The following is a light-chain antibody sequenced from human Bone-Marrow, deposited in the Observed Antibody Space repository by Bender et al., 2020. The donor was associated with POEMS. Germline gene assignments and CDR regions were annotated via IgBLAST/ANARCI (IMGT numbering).Light chain of an antibody. Sequence: QSVLTQPPSASGTPGQRVTISCSGGSSNIGAHAVNWYQHLPGTAPELLIYARQRRPSEVPGRFSASWSGTPAYLAISELQSEDEADYYCAVCDDSLNGWVFGGGTRLTVL. V-gene: IGLV1-44*01. CDR1: SSNIGAHA. CDR3: AVCDDSLNGWV. CDR2: ARQ. J-gene: IGLJ3*02.